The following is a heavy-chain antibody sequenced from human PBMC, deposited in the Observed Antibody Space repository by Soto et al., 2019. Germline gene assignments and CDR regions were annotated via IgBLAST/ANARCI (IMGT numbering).Heavy chain of an antibody. CDR3: ARQRDGNSFRYFDY. CDR1: GGSISSSSFH. CDR2: IYYSGST. D-gene: IGHD4-4*01. V-gene: IGHV4-39*01. J-gene: IGHJ4*02. Sequence: SETLSLTCTVSGGSISSSSFHWGWIRQPPGKGLEWIGSIYYSGSTYYSPSLKSRVTISVDTSKNQFSLKLSSVTAADTAVYYCARQRDGNSFRYFDYWGQGALVTVS.